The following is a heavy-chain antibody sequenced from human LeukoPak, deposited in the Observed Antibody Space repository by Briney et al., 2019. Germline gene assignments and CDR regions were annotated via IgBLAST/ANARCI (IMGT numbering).Heavy chain of an antibody. CDR3: ATTGSGSYYDY. CDR2: ISGSGGST. CDR1: GFTFSSYA. J-gene: IGHJ4*02. V-gene: IGHV3-23*01. D-gene: IGHD1-26*01. Sequence: GGSLRLSCAASGFTFSSYAMSWVRQAPGKGIEWVSSISGSGGSTYYADSVKGRFTISRDNSKNTLYLQINSLRTEDTAVYYCATTGSGSYYDYWGQGTLLTVTS.